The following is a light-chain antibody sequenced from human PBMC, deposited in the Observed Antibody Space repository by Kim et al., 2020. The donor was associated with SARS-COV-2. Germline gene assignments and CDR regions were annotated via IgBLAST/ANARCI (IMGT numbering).Light chain of an antibody. CDR3: QQYNDRPPWT. J-gene: IGKJ1*01. CDR1: QSVSSD. Sequence: YPGERVTLSCRASQSVSSDLAWYQQKPGQAPRLLIYGASTRATGIPARFSGSGSGTDFTLTISSLQSEDVAVYHCQQYNDRPPWTFGQGTKVDIK. CDR2: GAS. V-gene: IGKV3-15*01.